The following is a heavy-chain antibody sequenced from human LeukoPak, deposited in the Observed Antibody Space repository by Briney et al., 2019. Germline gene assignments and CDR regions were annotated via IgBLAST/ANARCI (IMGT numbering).Heavy chain of an antibody. CDR1: GYSISSGYY. Sequence: SETLSLTCTVSGYSISSGYYWGWIRQPPGKGLKWIGSISHSGSTYYNPSLKSRVTISVDTSKNQFSLKLSSLTAADTAVYYCARGVVIAPQTFDYWGQGTLVTVSS. J-gene: IGHJ4*02. D-gene: IGHD2-21*01. CDR2: ISHSGST. V-gene: IGHV4-38-2*02. CDR3: ARGVVIAPQTFDY.